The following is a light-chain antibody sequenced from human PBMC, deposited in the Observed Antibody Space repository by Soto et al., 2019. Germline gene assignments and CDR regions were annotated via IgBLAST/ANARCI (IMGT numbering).Light chain of an antibody. V-gene: IGLV2-14*03. J-gene: IGLJ2*01. CDR2: DVS. CDR1: SSDVGAYNY. Sequence: SALTQPASVSGSPGQSITVSCVGTSSDVGAYNYVSWYQQHPGKAPKLMIHDVSNRPSGVSNRFSGSKSGNTASLTISGLQAEDEAYYYCSSYASSNTQVFGGGTKVTVL. CDR3: SSYASSNTQV.